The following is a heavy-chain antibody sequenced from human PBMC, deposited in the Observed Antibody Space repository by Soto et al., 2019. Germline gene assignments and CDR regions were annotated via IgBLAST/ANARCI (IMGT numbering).Heavy chain of an antibody. V-gene: IGHV1-2*04. Sequence: ASVKVSCKASGYTFTGYYMHWVRQAPGQGLEWMGWINPNSGGTNYAQKFQGWVTMTRDTSISTAYMELSRLRSDDTAVYYCARVSSIAARFFAFDIWGQGTMVTVSS. CDR3: ARVSSIAARFFAFDI. CDR2: INPNSGGT. D-gene: IGHD6-6*01. CDR1: GYTFTGYY. J-gene: IGHJ3*02.